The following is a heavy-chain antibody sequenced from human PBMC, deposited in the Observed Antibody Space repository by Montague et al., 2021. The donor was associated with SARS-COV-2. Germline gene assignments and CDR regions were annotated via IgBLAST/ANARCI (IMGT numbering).Heavy chain of an antibody. CDR2: IYYSGST. J-gene: IGHJ6*02. CDR3: ARVGRQQLVRLSGMDV. Sequence: SETLSLTCSVSGYSITRVFWGWLRQPPGKGLEWIGSIYYSGSTYYNPSLKSRVTISVDTSKNQFSLKLSSVTATDTAVYYCARVGRQQLVRLSGMDVWGQGTTVTVSS. CDR1: GYSITRVF. D-gene: IGHD6-13*01. V-gene: IGHV4-38-2*02.